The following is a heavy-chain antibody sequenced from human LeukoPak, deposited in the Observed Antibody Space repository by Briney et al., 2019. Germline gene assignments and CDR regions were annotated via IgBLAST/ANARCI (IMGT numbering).Heavy chain of an antibody. Sequence: GGSLRLSCAVSGFTFNNYGMSWVRQAPGKGLEWVSSIRASGDGTYYADSVKGRFTISRDNSRNTLFLQMNSLSLDDTAVYYCAKEGTAQISTWYDNWGQGTLVTVSS. CDR3: AKEGTAQISTWYDN. J-gene: IGHJ4*02. CDR1: GFTFNNYG. D-gene: IGHD2-2*01. CDR2: IRASGDGT. V-gene: IGHV3-23*01.